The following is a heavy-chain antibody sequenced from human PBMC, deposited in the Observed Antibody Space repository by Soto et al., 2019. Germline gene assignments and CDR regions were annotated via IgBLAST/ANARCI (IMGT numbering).Heavy chain of an antibody. Sequence: PGGSLRLSCAASGSSFSDYYMSRIRQSPGKGLEWLSYITSSSSYTHYADSVKGRFTISRDNAKNSLYLQMNSLGAEDTAVYYCAGGQDNLAVNFDYWGQGT. CDR2: ITSSSSYT. D-gene: IGHD1-1*01. CDR3: AGGQDNLAVNFDY. V-gene: IGHV3-11*03. J-gene: IGHJ4*02. CDR1: GSSFSDYY.